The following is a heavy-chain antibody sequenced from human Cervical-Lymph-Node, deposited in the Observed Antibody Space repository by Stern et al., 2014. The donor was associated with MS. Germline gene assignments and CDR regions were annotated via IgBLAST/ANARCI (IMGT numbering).Heavy chain of an antibody. CDR2: IRNKANNYAT. Sequence: EVQLVESGGGLVQPGGSLTLSCAASGFTFSGTAMHWVRQASGKGLEWIGRIRNKANNYATVYVASLEGRFTISRDDSENTAYLQMSSLKTEDTAVYYCATMSAAGFSYWGQGTLVTVSS. J-gene: IGHJ4*02. CDR3: ATMSAAGFSY. V-gene: IGHV3-73*01. D-gene: IGHD6-13*01. CDR1: GFTFSGTA.